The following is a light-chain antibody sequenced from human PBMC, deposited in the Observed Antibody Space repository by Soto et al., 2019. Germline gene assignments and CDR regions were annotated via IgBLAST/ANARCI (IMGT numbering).Light chain of an antibody. V-gene: IGKV3-11*01. Sequence: EVVLTQSPAILSLSPGERATLYCRASQSVSVNLGWYQQKPGQAPRPLIYSASDRAPGIPARFSGSGSGTDFTLTISSLEPEDFAVYYCQQRSNWPTFGQGTRLEIK. CDR1: QSVSVN. CDR2: SAS. CDR3: QQRSNWPT. J-gene: IGKJ5*01.